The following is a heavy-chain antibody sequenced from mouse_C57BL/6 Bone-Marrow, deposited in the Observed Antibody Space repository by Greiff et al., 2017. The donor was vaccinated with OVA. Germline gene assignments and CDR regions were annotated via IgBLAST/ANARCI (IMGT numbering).Heavy chain of an antibody. Sequence: SGAELVRPGASVKLSCTASGFNIKDDYMHWVKQRPEQGLEWIGWIDPENGDTEYASKFQGKATITADTSSNTAYLQLSSLTSEDTAVYYCTAYYKGWFAYWGQGTLVTVSA. CDR2: IDPENGDT. CDR3: TAYYKGWFAY. D-gene: IGHD2-12*01. CDR1: GFNIKDDY. V-gene: IGHV14-4*01. J-gene: IGHJ3*01.